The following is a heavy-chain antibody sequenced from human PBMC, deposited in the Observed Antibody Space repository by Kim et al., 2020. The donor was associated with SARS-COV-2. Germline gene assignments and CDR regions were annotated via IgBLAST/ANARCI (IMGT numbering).Heavy chain of an antibody. V-gene: IGHV3-9*01. J-gene: IGHJ5*02. D-gene: IGHD4-17*01. CDR3: AKDSDYGDYGFDP. Sequence: YEDTVKSRFTSSRDNAKNSRYLQMNSLRAEDTALYYCAKDSDYGDYGFDPWGQGTLVTVSS.